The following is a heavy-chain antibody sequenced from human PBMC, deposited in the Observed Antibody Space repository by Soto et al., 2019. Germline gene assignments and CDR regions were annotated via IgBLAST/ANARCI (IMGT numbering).Heavy chain of an antibody. D-gene: IGHD3-10*01. CDR2: IYYSGST. CDR3: AGGGGSGSRTNWFDP. Sequence: QVQLQESGPGLVKPSQTLSLTCTVSGGSISSGGYYWSWIRQHPGKGLEWIGYIYYSGSTYYNPSLKSRVTIPGDTSKNQLPLKLSSVTAADTAVYYCAGGGGSGSRTNWFDPWGQGTLVTVSS. CDR1: GGSISSGGYY. V-gene: IGHV4-31*03. J-gene: IGHJ5*02.